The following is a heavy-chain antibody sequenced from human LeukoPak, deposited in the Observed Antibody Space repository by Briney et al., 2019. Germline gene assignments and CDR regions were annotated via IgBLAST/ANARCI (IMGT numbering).Heavy chain of an antibody. J-gene: IGHJ6*03. D-gene: IGHD3-3*01. CDR2: VSSSSSYI. Sequence: PGGSLRLSCAASGFTFSSYSMNWVRQAPGKGLEWVSSVSSSSSYIYYADSVKGRFTISRDNAKNSLYLQMNSLRAEDTAVYYCAREGSTIFGVVTSYYYYYMDVWGKGTTVTVSS. V-gene: IGHV3-21*01. CDR3: AREGSTIFGVVTSYYYYYMDV. CDR1: GFTFSSYS.